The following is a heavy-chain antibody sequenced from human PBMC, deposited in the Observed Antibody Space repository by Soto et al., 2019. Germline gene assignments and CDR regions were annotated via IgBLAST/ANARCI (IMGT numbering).Heavy chain of an antibody. D-gene: IGHD3-3*01. V-gene: IGHV3-48*02. CDR3: ARDFGHGYYLDY. Sequence: GGSLRLSCVASGFSFSNYNMNWVRQAPGKGLEWVSYITDSSDTVHYADSVRGRFTISRDNAESSLYLQMNSLRDEDTAVYFCARDFGHGYYLDYWGRGTLVTVYS. J-gene: IGHJ4*02. CDR1: GFSFSNYN. CDR2: ITDSSDTV.